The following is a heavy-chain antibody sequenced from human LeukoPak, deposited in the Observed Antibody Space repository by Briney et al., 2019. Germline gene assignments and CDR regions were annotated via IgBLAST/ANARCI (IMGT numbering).Heavy chain of an antibody. J-gene: IGHJ4*02. CDR2: IYPGDSDT. V-gene: IGHV5-51*01. CDR1: GYTFTNYW. CDR3: ALGYCSSTSCFHFDY. Sequence: GESLKISCKGSGYTFTNYWIGWVRQMPGKGLEWMGIIYPGDSDTRYSPSFQGQVTFSADKSISTAYLHWSSLQASDTAMYYCALGYCSSTSCFHFDYWGQGTLVTVSS. D-gene: IGHD2-2*01.